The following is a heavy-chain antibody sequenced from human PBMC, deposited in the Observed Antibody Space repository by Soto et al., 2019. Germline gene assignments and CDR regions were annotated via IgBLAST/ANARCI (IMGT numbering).Heavy chain of an antibody. D-gene: IGHD6-13*01. Sequence: SETLSLTCTVTGGSISTYYWSWIRQPPGKGLEWIGHIYYTGNTNYNPSLKSRVTISVDTSTNRFSLRLRSVSAADTAVYYCARVRLADSHAFDIWGQGTMVTVSS. CDR2: IYYTGNT. CDR3: ARVRLADSHAFDI. J-gene: IGHJ3*02. CDR1: GGSISTYY. V-gene: IGHV4-59*13.